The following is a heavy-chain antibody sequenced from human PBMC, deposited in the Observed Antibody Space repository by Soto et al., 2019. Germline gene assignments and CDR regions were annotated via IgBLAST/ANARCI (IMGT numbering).Heavy chain of an antibody. CDR1: GGSVSSGYNY. CDR2: ISGSGST. V-gene: IGHV4-30-4*01. CDR3: ATDSNYDVSNSF. J-gene: IGHJ4*02. Sequence: SETLSLTCTVSGGSVSSGYNYWSWIRQSPGKGLEWIGYISGSGSTGYNPSLKNRLTMSVDRSKNQFTLRLTSVTAADTAVYFCATDSNYDVSNSFWGQGTLVTVSS. D-gene: IGHD3-3*01.